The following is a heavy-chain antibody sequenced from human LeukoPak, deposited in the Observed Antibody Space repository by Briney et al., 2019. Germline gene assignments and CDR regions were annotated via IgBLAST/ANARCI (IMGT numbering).Heavy chain of an antibody. CDR2: ISYDGSNK. CDR1: GFTFSSYA. Sequence: QPGGSLRLSCAASGFTFSSYAMHWVRQAPGKGLEWVAVISYDGSNKYYADSVKGRFTISRDNSKNTLYLQMNSLRAEDTAVYYCASLVDTAMVPHLGLNGMDVWGQGTTVTVSS. D-gene: IGHD5-18*01. CDR3: ASLVDTAMVPHLGLNGMDV. V-gene: IGHV3-30-3*01. J-gene: IGHJ6*02.